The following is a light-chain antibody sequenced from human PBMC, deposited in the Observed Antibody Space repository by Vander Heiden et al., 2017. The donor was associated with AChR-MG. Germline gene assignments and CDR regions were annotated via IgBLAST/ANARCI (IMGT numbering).Light chain of an antibody. V-gene: IGKV1-17*01. J-gene: IGKJ5*01. CDR2: GAS. CDR1: HGIKND. Sequence: DIQMTQSPSSLSASIGDRVTITCRASHGIKNDLGWYQQKPGKPPRRLIYGASSLQSGVPSRFSGSGSGTEFTLTINSLQPEDFATYYCRQRNSYPLTFGQGTRLDIK. CDR3: RQRNSYPLT.